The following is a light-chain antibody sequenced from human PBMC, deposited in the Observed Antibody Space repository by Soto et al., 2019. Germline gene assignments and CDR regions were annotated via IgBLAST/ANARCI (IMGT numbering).Light chain of an antibody. Sequence: EIVLTQSPGTLSLSPGQRATLSCRASQSVSSNYLAWYQQKPGQAPRLLIYAASTRATGIPDRFSGRGFGTDFTLTISRLEPEDLAVYYCQQYGTSPRTFGEGTKVEI. V-gene: IGKV3-20*01. CDR2: AAS. J-gene: IGKJ1*01. CDR3: QQYGTSPRT. CDR1: QSVSSNY.